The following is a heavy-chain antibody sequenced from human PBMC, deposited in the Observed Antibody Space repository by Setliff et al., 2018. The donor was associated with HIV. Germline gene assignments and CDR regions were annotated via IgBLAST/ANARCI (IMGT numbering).Heavy chain of an antibody. Sequence: SETMSLTCSVSGGSFSGYYWSWIRQPPGKGLEWIGYIYIYNSGSTNYNPSLTSRVTISVDTSRNQFSLKLTSVTAADTAIYYCARGVNFDYWGQGTQVTVSS. CDR1: GGSFSGYY. V-gene: IGHV4-59*01. CDR2: IYIYNSGST. D-gene: IGHD3-3*01. J-gene: IGHJ4*02. CDR3: ARGVNFDY.